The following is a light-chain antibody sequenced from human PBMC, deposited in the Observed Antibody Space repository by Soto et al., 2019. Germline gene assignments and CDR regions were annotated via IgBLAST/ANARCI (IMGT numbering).Light chain of an antibody. CDR2: HAS. CDR3: QQYNKWPLT. CDR1: QSVSNN. J-gene: IGKJ4*01. V-gene: IGKV3-15*01. Sequence: EIVMTQSPATLSVSPGERATLSCRASQSVSNNLAWYQQKPGQAPRLLIYHASTGATGIPARFSGSWSGTVFTLTISSLQSEVFAVYYCQQYNKWPLTFGGGTKVEIK.